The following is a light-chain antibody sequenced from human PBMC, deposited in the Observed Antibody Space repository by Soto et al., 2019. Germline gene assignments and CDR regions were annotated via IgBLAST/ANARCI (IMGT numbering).Light chain of an antibody. CDR3: QQYYTYPLA. Sequence: AIRMTQSPSSISAFTGDRVTITWRASQPMSTYLAWYQQKPGTAPTLLIYAASTLQSGVPSRFSGSGSGTDFTLTMSCLRSEDFATYFCQQYYTYPLAFGQGTKVEIK. CDR2: AAS. V-gene: IGKV1-8*01. CDR1: QPMSTY. J-gene: IGKJ1*01.